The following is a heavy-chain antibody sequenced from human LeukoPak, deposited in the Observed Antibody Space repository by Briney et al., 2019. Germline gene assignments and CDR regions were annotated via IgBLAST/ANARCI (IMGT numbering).Heavy chain of an antibody. CDR3: ARVVRPKPGAFDI. J-gene: IGHJ3*02. D-gene: IGHD1-14*01. Sequence: SETLSLTCAVYGGSFSGYYWSWIRQPPGKGLEWIGEINHSGSTNYNPSLKSRVTISVDTSKNQFSLKLSSVTAADTAVYYCARVVRPKPGAFDIWGQGTMVTVSS. CDR2: INHSGST. V-gene: IGHV4-34*01. CDR1: GGSFSGYY.